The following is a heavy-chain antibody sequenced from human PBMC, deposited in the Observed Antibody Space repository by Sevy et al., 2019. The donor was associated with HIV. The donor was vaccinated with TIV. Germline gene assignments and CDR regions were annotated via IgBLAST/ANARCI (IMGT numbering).Heavy chain of an antibody. V-gene: IGHV3-74*01. CDR2: IYGDGSGT. J-gene: IGHJ3*02. CDR3: ARALAGAVDI. CDR1: GFTFSVYW. Sequence: GGFLRLSCAASGFTFSVYWMHWVRQAPGKGPVWVARIYGDGSGTNYADSVKGRFTISRDNSKNTLYLQMNGLRAEDTAVYHCARALAGAVDIWGQGTMVTVSS.